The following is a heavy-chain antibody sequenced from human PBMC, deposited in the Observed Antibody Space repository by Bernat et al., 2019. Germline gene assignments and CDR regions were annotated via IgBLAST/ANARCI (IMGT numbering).Heavy chain of an antibody. CDR3: ARDGVATIPYYFDY. D-gene: IGHD5-12*01. CDR1: GFTFSSYA. Sequence: QVQLVESGGGVVQPGRSLRLSCAASGFTFSSYAMHWARQAPGKGLEWVAVISYDGSNKYYADSVKGRFTISRDNSKNTLYLQMNSLRAEDTAVYYCARDGVATIPYYFDYWGQGTLVTVSS. J-gene: IGHJ4*02. CDR2: ISYDGSNK. V-gene: IGHV3-30*01.